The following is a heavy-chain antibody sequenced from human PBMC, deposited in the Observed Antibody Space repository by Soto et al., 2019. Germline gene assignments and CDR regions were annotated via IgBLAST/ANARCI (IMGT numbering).Heavy chain of an antibody. CDR2: MNPKSANT. J-gene: IGHJ4*02. CDR3: ARSPSWETTVTPYYFDY. Sequence: QVQLVQSGAEVKKPGASVKVSCKASRYTFISYDINWVRQATGQGLEWMGWMNPKSANTGYAQNFQGGVTMPRNTSISTAYMELSSLRSEDTAMYYCARSPSWETTVTPYYFDYWGQGTLVTVSS. CDR1: RYTFISYD. D-gene: IGHD4-4*01. V-gene: IGHV1-8*01.